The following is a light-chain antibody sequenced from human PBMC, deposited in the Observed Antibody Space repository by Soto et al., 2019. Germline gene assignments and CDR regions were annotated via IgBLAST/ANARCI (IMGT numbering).Light chain of an antibody. J-gene: IGLJ1*01. CDR3: SSYTSSSTLV. CDR1: SSDVGGYNY. Sequence: QSALTRPAAVSGSPGQSITISCTGTSSDVGGYNYVSWYQQQPGKAPKLMIYEVSNRPSGVSNRFSGSKSGNTASLTISGLQAEDEADYYCSSYTSSSTLVFGTGTKVTVL. CDR2: EVS. V-gene: IGLV2-14*01.